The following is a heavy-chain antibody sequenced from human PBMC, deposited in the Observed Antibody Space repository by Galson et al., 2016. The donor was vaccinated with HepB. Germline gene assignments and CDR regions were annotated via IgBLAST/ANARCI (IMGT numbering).Heavy chain of an antibody. CDR2: ITPGSTYT. CDR3: ARVVTPMAAANRGFGS. J-gene: IGHJ5*02. V-gene: IGHV3-21*01. CDR1: GFTFNMYT. D-gene: IGHD6-13*01. Sequence: SLRLSCAASGFTFNMYTMTWVRQAPGKGLEWVSSITPGSTYTHFADSVKGRVTISRDDAENSLYLHMNSLRAEDTALYYCARVVTPMAAANRGFGSWGQGTQVVVSS.